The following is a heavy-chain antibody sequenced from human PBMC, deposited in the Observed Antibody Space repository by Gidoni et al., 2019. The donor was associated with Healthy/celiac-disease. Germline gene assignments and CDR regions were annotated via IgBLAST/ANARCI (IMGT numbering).Heavy chain of an antibody. D-gene: IGHD2-15*01. Sequence: EVQLVESGGGLVQPGGSLRRSCAASGFTFSSSAMRWVRQVPGKGLAGVSAISCSGGSTYYADSVKGRFTISRDNSKNTLYLQMNSLRAEDTAVYYCAKDQDIVVVVAATYFDYWGQGTLVTVSS. CDR2: ISCSGGST. J-gene: IGHJ4*02. CDR3: AKDQDIVVVVAATYFDY. CDR1: GFTFSSSA. V-gene: IGHV3-23*04.